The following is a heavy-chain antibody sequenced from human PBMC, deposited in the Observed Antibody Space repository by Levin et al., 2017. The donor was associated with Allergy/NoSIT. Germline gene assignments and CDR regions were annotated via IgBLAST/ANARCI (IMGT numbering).Heavy chain of an antibody. Sequence: GGSLRLSCAASGFTFSNAWMSWVRQAPGKGLEWVGRIKSKTDGGTTDYAAPVKGRFTISRDDSKNTLYLQMNSLKTEDTAVYYCTTVEVYGDYRFDYWGQGTLVTVSS. D-gene: IGHD4-17*01. J-gene: IGHJ4*02. CDR2: IKSKTDGGTT. V-gene: IGHV3-15*01. CDR1: GFTFSNAW. CDR3: TTVEVYGDYRFDY.